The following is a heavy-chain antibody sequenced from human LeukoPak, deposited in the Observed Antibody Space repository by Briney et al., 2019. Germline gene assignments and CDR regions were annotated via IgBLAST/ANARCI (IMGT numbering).Heavy chain of an antibody. D-gene: IGHD3-10*01. V-gene: IGHV1-2*02. J-gene: IGHJ4*02. CDR3: ARATRSGYGHEFDY. CDR2: INPNSGGT. Sequence: ASVKVSCKASGYTFTGYYMHWVRQAPGQGREWMGWINPNSGGTNYAQKFQGRVTMTRDTSISTAYMELSRLRSDDTAVYYCARATRSGYGHEFDYWGQGTLVTVSS. CDR1: GYTFTGYY.